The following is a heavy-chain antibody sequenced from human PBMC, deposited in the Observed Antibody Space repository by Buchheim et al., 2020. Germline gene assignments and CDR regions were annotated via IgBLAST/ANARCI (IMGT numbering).Heavy chain of an antibody. V-gene: IGHV3-30-3*01. CDR3: ARKKGSSTPWGDV. CDR1: GFTFSSYA. J-gene: IGHJ6*02. D-gene: IGHD2-2*01. Sequence: QVQLVESGGGVVQPGRSLRLSCAASGFTFSSYAMHWVRQAPGKGLEWVAVISYDGSNKYYADSVKGRFTISRDNSKNTLYLQMNSLRAEDTAVYYCARKKGSSTPWGDVWGQGTT. CDR2: ISYDGSNK.